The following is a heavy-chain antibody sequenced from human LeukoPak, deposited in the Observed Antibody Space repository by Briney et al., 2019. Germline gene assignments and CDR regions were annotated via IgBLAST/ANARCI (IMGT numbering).Heavy chain of an antibody. CDR2: IIPILGIA. CDR1: GGTFSSYA. V-gene: IGHV1-69*04. Sequence: GASVKVSCKASGGTFSSYAIGWVRQAPGQGLEWMGRIIPILGIANYAQKFQGRVTITADKSTSTAYMELSSLRSEDTAVYYCASLDCGGDCYRPEYFQHWGQGTLVTVSS. J-gene: IGHJ1*01. CDR3: ASLDCGGDCYRPEYFQH. D-gene: IGHD2-21*02.